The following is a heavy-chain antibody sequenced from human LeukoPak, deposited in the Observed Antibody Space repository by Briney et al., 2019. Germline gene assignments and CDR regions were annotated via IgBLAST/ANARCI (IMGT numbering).Heavy chain of an antibody. J-gene: IGHJ5*02. CDR3: AKDLTMIVANWFDP. V-gene: IGHV3-23*01. CDR1: GFTFSSYA. Sequence: GASLRLSCAASGFTFSSYAMSWVRQAPGKGLEWVSAISGSGDSTYYADSVKGRFTISRDNSKNTLYLQMNSLRAEDTAVYYCAKDLTMIVANWFDPWGQGTLVTVSS. CDR2: ISGSGDST. D-gene: IGHD3-22*01.